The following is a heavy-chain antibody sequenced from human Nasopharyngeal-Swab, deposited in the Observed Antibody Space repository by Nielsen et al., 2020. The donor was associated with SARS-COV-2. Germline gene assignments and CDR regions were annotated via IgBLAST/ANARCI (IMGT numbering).Heavy chain of an antibody. D-gene: IGHD3-22*01. J-gene: IGHJ6*02. CDR1: GYTFTSYA. Sequence: ASVKVSCKASGYTFTSYAMNWVRQAPGQGLEWKGWINTNTGNPTYAQGFTGRFVFSLDTSVSTAYLQISSLKAEVTAVYYCARDPYYYDSSGYYYYYYGMDVWGQGTTVTVSS. CDR3: ARDPYYYDSSGYYYYYYGMDV. CDR2: INTNTGNP. V-gene: IGHV7-4-1*02.